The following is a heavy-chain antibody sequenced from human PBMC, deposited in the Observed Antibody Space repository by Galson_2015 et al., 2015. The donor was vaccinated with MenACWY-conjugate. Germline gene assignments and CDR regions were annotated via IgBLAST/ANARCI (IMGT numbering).Heavy chain of an antibody. D-gene: IGHD3/OR15-3a*01. CDR3: VRPIMTFVAVRSLDF. CDR2: INRDGSSA. Sequence: SLRLSCAASGFTFSSYWMHWVRQAPGKGLVWVSRINRDGSSATYADSVKGRFTISRDNAKNSVYLQMNSLRSEDTAVYYCVRPIMTFVAVRSLDFWGQGSLVTVSS. CDR1: GFTFSSYW. J-gene: IGHJ4*02. V-gene: IGHV3-74*01.